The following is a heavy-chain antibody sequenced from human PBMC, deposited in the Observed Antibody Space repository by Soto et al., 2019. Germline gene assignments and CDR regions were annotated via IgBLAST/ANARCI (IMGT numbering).Heavy chain of an antibody. Sequence: SETRSRTCDVYGGSFSCYYWSWIRQPPGKGLEWIGEINHSGSTNYNPSLKSRVTISVDTSKNQFSLKLSSVTAADTAVYYCARGQCMDVWGQGTTVTVSS. J-gene: IGHJ6*02. CDR1: GGSFSCYY. CDR3: ARGQCMDV. V-gene: IGHV4-34*01. CDR2: INHSGST.